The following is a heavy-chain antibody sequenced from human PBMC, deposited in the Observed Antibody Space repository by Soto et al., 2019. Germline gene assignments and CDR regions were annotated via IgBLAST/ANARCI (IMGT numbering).Heavy chain of an antibody. D-gene: IGHD3-3*01. V-gene: IGHV3-23*01. CDR3: AKGRGRRFLECLLYVY. CDR1: GFTFSSDA. CDR2: ISGSGGSS. Sequence: EVQLLESGGGLVQPGGSLRLSCAASGFTFSSDAMSWVRQVPGKGLEWFAVISGSGGSSYYAESVKGRFTISRDNSKNTLYLQMNSLRAEDTAVYYCAKGRGRRFLECLLYVYWGQGTLVTVSS. J-gene: IGHJ4*02.